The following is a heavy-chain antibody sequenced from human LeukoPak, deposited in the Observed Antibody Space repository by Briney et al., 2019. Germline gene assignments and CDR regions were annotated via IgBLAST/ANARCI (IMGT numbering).Heavy chain of an antibody. CDR3: AVVVVAATVDY. CDR2: MNPNSGNT. Sequence: ASVKVSCKASGYTFTSYDINWVRQATGQGLEWMGWMNPNSGNTGYAQKFQGRVTITRNTSISTAYMELSSLRSEDTAVYYCAVVVVAATVDYWGQGTLVTVSS. V-gene: IGHV1-8*03. J-gene: IGHJ4*02. CDR1: GYTFTSYD. D-gene: IGHD2-15*01.